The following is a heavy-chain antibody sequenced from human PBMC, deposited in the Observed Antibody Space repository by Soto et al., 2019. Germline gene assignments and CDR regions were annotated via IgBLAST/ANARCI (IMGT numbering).Heavy chain of an antibody. CDR1: GYTFTSYY. V-gene: IGHV1-46*01. Sequence: GPSVKVSCKASGYTFTSYYMHWLRQTPGQGLEWMGIINPSGGSTSYAQKFQGRVTMTRDTSTSTVYMELSSLRSEDTAVYYCARDRECSGGSCYSVGAFDIWGQGTMVTVSS. J-gene: IGHJ3*02. CDR3: ARDRECSGGSCYSVGAFDI. D-gene: IGHD2-15*01. CDR2: INPSGGST.